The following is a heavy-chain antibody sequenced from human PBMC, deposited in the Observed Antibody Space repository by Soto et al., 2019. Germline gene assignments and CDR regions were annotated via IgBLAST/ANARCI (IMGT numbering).Heavy chain of an antibody. J-gene: IGHJ4*02. CDR1: GFTFSSYS. D-gene: IGHD2-15*01. CDR3: ARYTYCSGGSCYGGDDY. CDR2: ISSSSSYI. V-gene: IGHV3-21*01. Sequence: GGSLRLSCAASGFTFSSYSMNWVRQAPGKGLEWVSSISSSSSYIYYADSVKGRFTISRDNAKNSLYLQMNSLRAEDTAVYYCARYTYCSGGSCYGGDDYWGKGTLVTVSS.